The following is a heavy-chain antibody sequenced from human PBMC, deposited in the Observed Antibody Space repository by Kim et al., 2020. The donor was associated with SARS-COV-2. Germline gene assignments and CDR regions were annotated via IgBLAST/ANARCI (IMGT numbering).Heavy chain of an antibody. D-gene: IGHD3-10*01. J-gene: IGHJ4*02. Sequence: YASSVKSRFTISRDNSKNTLYLLMNSLRAEDRAVYYCARVSLWFGELSDYWGQGTLVTVSS. V-gene: IGHV3-30*01. CDR3: ARVSLWFGELSDY.